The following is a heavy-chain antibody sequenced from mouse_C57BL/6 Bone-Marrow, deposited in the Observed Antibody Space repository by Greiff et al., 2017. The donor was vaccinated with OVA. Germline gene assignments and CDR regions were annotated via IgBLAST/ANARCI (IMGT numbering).Heavy chain of an antibody. CDR1: RYTFTSYG. D-gene: IGHD1-1*01. CDR2: IYPRSGNT. V-gene: IGHV1-81*01. J-gene: IGHJ2*01. CDR3: ARSTPLTTPYYFDY. Sequence: VQLQQSGAELARPGASVKLSCKASRYTFTSYGISWVKQRTGQGLEWIGEIYPRSGNTYYNEKFKGKATLTADKSSSTAYMELRSLTSEDSAVYFCARSTPLTTPYYFDYWGQGTTLTVSS.